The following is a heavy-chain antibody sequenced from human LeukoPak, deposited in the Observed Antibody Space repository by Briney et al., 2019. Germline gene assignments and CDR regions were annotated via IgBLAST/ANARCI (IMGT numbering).Heavy chain of an antibody. D-gene: IGHD1-20*01. CDR2: MNPNSGNT. CDR3: ARRRGITETSSWFDP. J-gene: IGHJ5*02. V-gene: IGHV1-8*01. Sequence: GASVKVSCKASGYTFTSYDINWVRQATGQGLEWMGWMNPNSGNTGYAQKFQGRVTMTRNTSISTAYMELSSLRSEDTAVHYCARRRGITETSSWFDPWGQGTLVTVSS. CDR1: GYTFTSYD.